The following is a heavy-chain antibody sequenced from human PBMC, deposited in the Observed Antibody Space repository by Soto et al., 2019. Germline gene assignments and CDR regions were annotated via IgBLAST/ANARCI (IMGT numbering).Heavy chain of an antibody. CDR2: MSYDGSDT. Sequence: PGGSLRLSCAASGFTVSSNYMSWVRQTPGKGLEWVAFMSYDGSDTFYADSVKGRFTISRDNSKNTLFLHMSNLRAEDTAMYYCTIVRVADSALDHWGQGTLVTVSS. V-gene: IGHV3-30*02. D-gene: IGHD3-10*02. CDR3: TIVRVADSALDH. CDR1: GFTVSSNY. J-gene: IGHJ4*02.